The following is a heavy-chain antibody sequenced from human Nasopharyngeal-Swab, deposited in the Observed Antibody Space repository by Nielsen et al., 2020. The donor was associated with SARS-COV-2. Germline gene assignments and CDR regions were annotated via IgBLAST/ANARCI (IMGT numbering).Heavy chain of an antibody. CDR1: GFTFSSYA. D-gene: IGHD3-10*01. CDR2: ISGSGGST. V-gene: IGHV3-23*01. CDR3: AKDGVYGSGSYSWLDP. Sequence: GESLKISCAASGFTFSSYAMSWVRQAPGKGLEWVSAISGSGGSTYYADSVKGRFTISRDNSKNTLYLQMNSLRAEDTAVYYCAKDGVYGSGSYSWLDPWGQGTLVTVSS. J-gene: IGHJ5*02.